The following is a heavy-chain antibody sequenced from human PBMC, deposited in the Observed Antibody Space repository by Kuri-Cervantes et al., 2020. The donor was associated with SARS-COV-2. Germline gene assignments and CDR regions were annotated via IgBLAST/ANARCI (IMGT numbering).Heavy chain of an antibody. Sequence: GESLKISCAASGFTFSSYAMGWVRQAPGKGPVWVARSKYDGGSPSYADSVRGRFTISRDNAKNMLYLQMNSLRVEDTAVYYCAKSDWFDPWGQGTLVTVSS. CDR2: SKYDGGSP. CDR1: GFTFSSYA. V-gene: IGHV3-74*01. J-gene: IGHJ5*02. CDR3: AKSDWFDP.